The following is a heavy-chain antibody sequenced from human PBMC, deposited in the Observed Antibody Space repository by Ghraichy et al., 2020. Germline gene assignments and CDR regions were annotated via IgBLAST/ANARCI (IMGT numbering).Heavy chain of an antibody. CDR3: AKVASGCPYGCWAHFDS. CDR2: VSDRGGAT. V-gene: IGHV3-23*01. D-gene: IGHD2-15*01. J-gene: IGHJ4*02. CDR1: GFTFSGYA. Sequence: GGSLRLSCAASGFTFSGYAMNWVRQAPGKGLEWVSTVSDRGGATYYADSVKGRFTVSRDDSKNTVYLQMNSLRVDDTALYFCAKVASGCPYGCWAHFDSWGQGTLVTVSP.